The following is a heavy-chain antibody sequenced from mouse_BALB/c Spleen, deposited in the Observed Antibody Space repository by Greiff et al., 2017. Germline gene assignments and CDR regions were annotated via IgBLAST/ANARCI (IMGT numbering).Heavy chain of an antibody. CDR1: GFTFSSYG. J-gene: IGHJ1*01. V-gene: IGHV5-6*01. Sequence: EVHLVESGGDLVKPGGSLKLSCAASGFTFSSYGMSWVRQTPDKRLEWVATISSGGSYTYYPDSVKGRFTISRDNAKNTLYLQMSSLKSEDTAMYYCARHYYYGSSLPWYFGVWGAGTTVTVSS. CDR3: ARHYYYGSSLPWYFGV. CDR2: ISSGGSYT. D-gene: IGHD1-1*01.